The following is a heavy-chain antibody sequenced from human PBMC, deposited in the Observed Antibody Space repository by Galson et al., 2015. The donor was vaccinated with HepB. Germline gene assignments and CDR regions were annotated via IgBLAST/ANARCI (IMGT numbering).Heavy chain of an antibody. V-gene: IGHV4-61*02. Sequence: TLSLTCTVSGGSISSGSYYWSWIRQPAGKGLEWIGRIYTSGSTNYNPSLKSRVTMSVDTSKNQFSLKLSSVTAADTAVYYCARGGGLDDFWSGYPGSLYYYMDVWGKGTTVTVSS. CDR3: ARGGGLDDFWSGYPGSLYYYMDV. CDR1: GGSISSGSYY. CDR2: IYTSGST. D-gene: IGHD3-3*01. J-gene: IGHJ6*03.